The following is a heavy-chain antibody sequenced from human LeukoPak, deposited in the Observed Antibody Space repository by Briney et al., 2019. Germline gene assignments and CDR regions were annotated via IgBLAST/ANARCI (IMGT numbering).Heavy chain of an antibody. CDR1: GGSISSSSYY. D-gene: IGHD6-13*01. Sequence: PSETLSLTCTVSGGSISSSSYYWGWIRQPPGKGLEWIGSIYYSGSTYYNPSLKSRVTISVDTSKNQFSLKLSSVTAADTAVYYCARDSAAAEAFDIWGQGTMVTVSS. CDR3: ARDSAAAEAFDI. CDR2: IYYSGST. V-gene: IGHV4-39*02. J-gene: IGHJ3*02.